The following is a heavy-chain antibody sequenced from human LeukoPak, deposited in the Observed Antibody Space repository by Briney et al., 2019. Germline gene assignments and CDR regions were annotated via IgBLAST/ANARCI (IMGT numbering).Heavy chain of an antibody. D-gene: IGHD5-24*01. CDR3: ARGKGGSKPIDY. J-gene: IGHJ4*02. CDR1: GLTVSSNY. Sequence: GGSLRLSCAASGLTVSSNYMSWIRQAPGKGLEWVSYISSSGSTIYYADSVKGRFTIPRDNAKNSLYLQMNSLRAEDTAVYYCARGKGGSKPIDYWGQGTLVTVSS. CDR2: ISSSGSTI. V-gene: IGHV3-11*01.